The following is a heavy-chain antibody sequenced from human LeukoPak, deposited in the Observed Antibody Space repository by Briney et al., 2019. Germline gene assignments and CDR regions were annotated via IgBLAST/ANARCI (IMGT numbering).Heavy chain of an antibody. D-gene: IGHD3-22*01. CDR2: INPSGGST. CDR1: GYTFTNYY. J-gene: IGHJ4*02. CDR3: ASYYYDSSGYYDNDY. Sequence: ASVKVSCKASGYTFTNYYMHWVRQAPGQGLEWMGIINPSGGSTSYAQKFQGRVTMTRDTSTSTVYMELSSLRSEDTAVYYCASYYYDSSGYYDNDYWGQGTLVTVSS. V-gene: IGHV1-46*01.